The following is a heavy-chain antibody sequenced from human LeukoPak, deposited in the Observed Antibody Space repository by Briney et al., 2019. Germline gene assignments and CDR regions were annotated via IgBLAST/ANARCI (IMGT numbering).Heavy chain of an antibody. CDR2: ISSSGANT. CDR3: ATAEQLV. D-gene: IGHD6-6*01. Sequence: GGSLRLSCAASGFTFTNYAITWVRQAPGKGLEWVSTISSSGANTYYADSVRGRFTISRDNPKNTLYLQMNSLRAEDTAVYYCATAEQLVWGQGTLVTVSS. J-gene: IGHJ4*02. V-gene: IGHV3-23*01. CDR1: GFTFTNYA.